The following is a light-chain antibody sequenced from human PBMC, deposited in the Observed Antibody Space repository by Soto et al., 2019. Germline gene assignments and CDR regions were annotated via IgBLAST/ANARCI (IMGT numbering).Light chain of an antibody. Sequence: EVVLTQSPGTLSLSPGERATLSCRASQTVTRNYLAWHQQKPGQAPSLLIYGASSRATDIPHRFSGSGAGTDFPLTISRLEPEDFALYYCQQYLSLPVTFGQGTKLEIK. CDR2: GAS. CDR1: QTVTRNY. J-gene: IGKJ2*01. V-gene: IGKV3-20*01. CDR3: QQYLSLPVT.